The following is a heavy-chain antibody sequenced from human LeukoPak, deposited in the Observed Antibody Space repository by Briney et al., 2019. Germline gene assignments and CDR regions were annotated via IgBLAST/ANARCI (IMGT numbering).Heavy chain of an antibody. CDR1: GYSISSGYY. V-gene: IGHV4-38-2*01. Sequence: SETLSLTCAVSGYSISSGYYGGWIRQPPGKGLEWIGSIYHSGSTYYNPSLKSRVTISVDTSKNQFSLKLSSVTAADTAVYYCATLPAMRITGYWGQGTLVTVSS. J-gene: IGHJ4*02. D-gene: IGHD3-3*01. CDR3: ATLPAMRITGY. CDR2: IYHSGST.